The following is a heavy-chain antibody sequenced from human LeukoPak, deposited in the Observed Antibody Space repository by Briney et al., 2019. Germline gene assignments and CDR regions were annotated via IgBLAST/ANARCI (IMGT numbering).Heavy chain of an antibody. V-gene: IGHV3-21*01. D-gene: IGHD3-22*01. Sequence: GGSLRLSCAASGFTFSSYSMNWVRQAPGKGLEWVSSISSSSSYIYYADSVKGRFTMSRDNAKNSLYLQMNSLRAEDTAVYYCANYDSSGPTDYWGQGTLVTVSS. CDR3: ANYDSSGPTDY. CDR2: ISSSSSYI. CDR1: GFTFSSYS. J-gene: IGHJ4*02.